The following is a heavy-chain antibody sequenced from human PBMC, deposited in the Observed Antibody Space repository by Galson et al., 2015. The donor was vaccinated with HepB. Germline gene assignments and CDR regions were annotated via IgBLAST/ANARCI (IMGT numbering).Heavy chain of an antibody. J-gene: IGHJ4*02. CDR3: ARARYSSSSPDY. V-gene: IGHV1-18*01. CDR2: ISAYNGNT. CDR1: GYTFTSYG. Sequence: SVKVSCKASGYTFTSYGIRWVRQAPGQGLEWMGWISAYNGNTNFALKLQGRVTITTDTSTSTVYMELRSLRSDDTAVYYCARARYSSSSPDYWGQGTLVTVSS. D-gene: IGHD6-6*01.